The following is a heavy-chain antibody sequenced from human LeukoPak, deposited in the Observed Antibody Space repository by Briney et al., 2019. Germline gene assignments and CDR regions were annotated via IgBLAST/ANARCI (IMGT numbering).Heavy chain of an antibody. CDR2: ISYDGSNK. CDR1: GFTFSSYG. V-gene: IGHV3-30*03. Sequence: GGSLRLSCAASGFTFSSYGMHWVRQAPGKGLEWVAVISYDGSNKYYADSVKGRFTISRDNSKNTLYLQMDSLRAEDTAVYYCARDSGPAMVRGVIRGGRFDPWGQGTLVTVSS. J-gene: IGHJ5*02. CDR3: ARDSGPAMVRGVIRGGRFDP. D-gene: IGHD3-10*01.